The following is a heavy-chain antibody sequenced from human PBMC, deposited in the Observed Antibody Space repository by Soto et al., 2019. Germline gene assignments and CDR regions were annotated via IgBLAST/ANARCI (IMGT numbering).Heavy chain of an antibody. V-gene: IGHV1-3*01. CDR3: TTQVYYYGSGTVEY. CDR2: INAGNGNT. Sequence: GASVKVSCKASGYTFTTYPIHWVRQAPGQKFEWMGSINAGNGNTKYSQRFQARVTITRDTSARTAFMEISSLKSEDTAVYYCTTQVYYYGSGTVEYWGQGTLVTVSS. CDR1: GYTFTTYP. D-gene: IGHD3-10*01. J-gene: IGHJ4*02.